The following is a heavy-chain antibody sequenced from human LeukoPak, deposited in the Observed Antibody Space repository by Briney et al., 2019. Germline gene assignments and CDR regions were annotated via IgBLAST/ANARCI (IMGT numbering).Heavy chain of an antibody. V-gene: IGHV3-20*04. CDR1: GFTFDDYD. D-gene: IGHD6-6*01. J-gene: IGHJ4*02. CDR3: TRSDGEYGDY. CDR2: INWNGGST. Sequence: GGSLRLSCAASGFTFDDYDMSWVRQAPGKGLEWVSGINWNGGSTGYADSVKGRFTISRDNTKNSLYLQMNSLRAEDTALYYCTRSDGEYGDYWGQGTLVTVSS.